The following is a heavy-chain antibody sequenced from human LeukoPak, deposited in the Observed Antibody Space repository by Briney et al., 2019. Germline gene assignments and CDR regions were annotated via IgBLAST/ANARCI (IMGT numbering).Heavy chain of an antibody. D-gene: IGHD3-10*01. J-gene: IGHJ4*02. V-gene: IGHV3-11*01. CDR2: ISSSGSTI. CDR3: ARVSYYGSGSYYGDY. CDR1: GFTFSDYY. Sequence: GGSLRLSCAASGFTFSDYYMSWIRQAPGKGLEWVSYISSSGSTIYYADSVKGRFTISRDNAKNSLYLQMNSLRAEDTAVYYCARVSYYGSGSYYGDYWGQGTLVTVSS.